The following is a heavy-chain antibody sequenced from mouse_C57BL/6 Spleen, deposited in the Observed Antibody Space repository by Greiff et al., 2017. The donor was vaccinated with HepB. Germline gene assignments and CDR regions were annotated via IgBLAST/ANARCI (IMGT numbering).Heavy chain of an antibody. V-gene: IGHV1-36*01. J-gene: IGHJ4*01. CDR2: VYPYNGGT. Sequence: EVQRVESGPVLVKPGPSVKISCKASGFTFTDYYMHWVKQSHGKSLEWIGLVYPYNGGTSYNQKFKGKATLTVDTSSSTAYMELNSLTSEDSAVYYCARYLGHPLYAMDYWGQGTSVTVSS. CDR3: ARYLGHPLYAMDY. D-gene: IGHD4-1*01. CDR1: GFTFTDYY.